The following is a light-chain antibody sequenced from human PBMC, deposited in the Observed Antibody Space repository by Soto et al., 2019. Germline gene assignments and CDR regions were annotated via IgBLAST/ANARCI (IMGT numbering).Light chain of an antibody. CDR3: QQYYSYPGT. J-gene: IGKJ2*02. CDR1: QGISSY. CDR2: AAS. Sequence: AIRMTQSPSSFSASTGDRVTITCRASQGISSYLAWYQQKPGKAPKLLDYAASTLQSGVPSRFSGSGAGTDFTLTISCLQSEDVATYYCQQYYSYPGTVGQGTKLEIK. V-gene: IGKV1-8*01.